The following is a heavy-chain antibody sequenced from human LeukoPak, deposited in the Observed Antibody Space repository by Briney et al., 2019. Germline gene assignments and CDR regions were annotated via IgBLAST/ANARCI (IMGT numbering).Heavy chain of an antibody. Sequence: GGSLRLSCAASGFTVSSNYMSWVRQAPGKGLEWVPVIYSGGSTYYADSVKGRFTISRDNSKNTLYLQMNSLRAEDTAVYYCASLHGSGKGADYWGQGTLVTVSS. CDR1: GFTVSSNY. CDR2: IYSGGST. CDR3: ASLHGSGKGADY. J-gene: IGHJ4*02. D-gene: IGHD3-10*01. V-gene: IGHV3-66*01.